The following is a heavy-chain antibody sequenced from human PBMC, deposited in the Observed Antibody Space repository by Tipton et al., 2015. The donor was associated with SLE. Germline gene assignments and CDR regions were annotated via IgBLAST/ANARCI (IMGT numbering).Heavy chain of an antibody. CDR1: ASSARTNY. Sequence: TLSLTCTVYASSARTNYWSWIPQSPGKGFEWIGYISGSVSPHYNHSLKSRVAISVDTSKNQFSLKLRSVTAADTAVYYCARRCYNYWYFDLWGRGALVTFFS. CDR3: ARRCYNYWYFDL. J-gene: IGHJ2*01. D-gene: IGHD5-24*01. V-gene: IGHV4-59*02. CDR2: ISGSVSP.